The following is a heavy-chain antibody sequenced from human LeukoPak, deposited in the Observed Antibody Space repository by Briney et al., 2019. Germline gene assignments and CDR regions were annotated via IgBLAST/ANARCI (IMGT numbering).Heavy chain of an antibody. J-gene: IGHJ4*02. CDR2: IYPGDSDT. Sequence: GESLKISCKDSGYSFTSYWIGWVHQMPGKGLEWMGIIYPGDSDTRYSPSFQGQVTISADKSISTAYLQWSSLKASDTAMYYCASFSHSSSWYYFDYWGQGTLVTVSS. CDR1: GYSFTSYW. CDR3: ASFSHSSSWYYFDY. V-gene: IGHV5-51*07. D-gene: IGHD6-13*01.